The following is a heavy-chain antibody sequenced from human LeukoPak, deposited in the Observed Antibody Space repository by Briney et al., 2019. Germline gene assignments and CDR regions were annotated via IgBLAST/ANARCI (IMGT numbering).Heavy chain of an antibody. Sequence: SETLSLTCTVSGASINSGSYYWSWIRQPAGKGLEFIGHFYSSGSTNYNPSLKSRVSISVDTSKNQFSLEVTSVTAADTAVYYCARLGGQWLARGFFDYWGQGTLVTVSS. V-gene: IGHV4-61*09. CDR1: GASINSGSYY. CDR2: FYSSGST. CDR3: ARLGGQWLARGFFDY. J-gene: IGHJ4*02. D-gene: IGHD6-19*01.